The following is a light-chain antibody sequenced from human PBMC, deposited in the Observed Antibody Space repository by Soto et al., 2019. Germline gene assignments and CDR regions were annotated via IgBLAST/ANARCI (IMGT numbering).Light chain of an antibody. J-gene: IGKJ1*01. Sequence: AIEMTQSPSSLYASVGXXXXXXXXASQGIRNDLGWYQQKPGKAPKLLIYAASSLQSGVPSRFSGSGSGTDFTLTISSLQPEDFATYYCLQDYNYPWTFGQGTKVDIK. CDR2: AAS. CDR3: LQDYNYPWT. V-gene: IGKV1-6*01. CDR1: QGIRND.